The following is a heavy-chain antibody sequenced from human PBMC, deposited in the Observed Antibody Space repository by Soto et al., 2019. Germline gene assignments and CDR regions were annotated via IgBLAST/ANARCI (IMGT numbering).Heavy chain of an antibody. D-gene: IGHD6-13*01. Sequence: QVQLVASGGGVVERERSVRLSCAACGFTLSNYHMHWVRQAPGKGLEWVAVIWNDESNKFYADSVKGRFTISRDNSKNTLYLQMNTLRAEDTAVYYCARIGSWALNFDYWGQGTLVTVSS. CDR3: ARIGSWALNFDY. J-gene: IGHJ4*02. CDR1: GFTLSNYH. CDR2: IWNDESNK. V-gene: IGHV3-33*01.